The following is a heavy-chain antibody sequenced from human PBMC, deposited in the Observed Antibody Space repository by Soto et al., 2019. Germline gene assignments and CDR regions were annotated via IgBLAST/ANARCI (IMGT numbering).Heavy chain of an antibody. CDR2: INYSGTT. D-gene: IGHD3-22*01. V-gene: IGHV4-39*01. J-gene: IGHJ4*02. Sequence: SETLSLTCIVSDGSMNSDSYYWVWIRQPPGKVLEWIGVINYSGTTFHNVSLKSRVTMSVESSRNQLSLKLTSVTAADTAVYYCARLGGYVSVGYYYLWDSWGQGTLVTVSS. CDR1: DGSMNSDSYY. CDR3: ARLGGYVSVGYYYLWDS.